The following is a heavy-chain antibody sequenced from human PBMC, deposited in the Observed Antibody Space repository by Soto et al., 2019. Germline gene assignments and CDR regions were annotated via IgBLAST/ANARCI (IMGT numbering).Heavy chain of an antibody. D-gene: IGHD4-17*01. J-gene: IGHJ4*02. Sequence: PGESLRPSCPASAFTFGYSAMMWVRQAPGQGLEWIAGILGRGATDHADAEKDRCIMSKDNTKTGLYLEKNSMRAADEAVYYCAKDGVYGGGLRLPESWGQGTMVTVSS. CDR3: AKDGVYGGGLRLPES. CDR2: ILGRGAT. V-gene: IGHV3-23*01. CDR1: AFTFGYSA.